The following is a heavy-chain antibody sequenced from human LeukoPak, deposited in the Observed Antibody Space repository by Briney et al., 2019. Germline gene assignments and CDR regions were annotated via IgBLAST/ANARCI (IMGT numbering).Heavy chain of an antibody. CDR2: ISDSGDRT. V-gene: IGHV3-23*01. CDR1: GFTFSSYA. J-gene: IGHJ4*02. CDR3: ANSSLA. Sequence: PGGSLRLSCAASGFTFSSYALTWARQAPGKGLEWVSSISDSGDRTHYADSVKGRFTISRVNSQNTLFLQMSNLRTEDTAVYYCANSSLAWGQGTLVTVSS. D-gene: IGHD6-6*01.